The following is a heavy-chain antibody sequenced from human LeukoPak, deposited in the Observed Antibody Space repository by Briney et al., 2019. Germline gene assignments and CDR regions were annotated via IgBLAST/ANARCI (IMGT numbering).Heavy chain of an antibody. V-gene: IGHV4-59*12. D-gene: IGHD6-13*01. CDR2: IYYSGST. CDR1: GGSISSYY. J-gene: IGHJ4*02. Sequence: PSETLSLTCTVSGGSISSYYWSWIRQPPGKGLEWIGYIYYSGSTYYNPSLKSRVTISVDTSKNQFSLKLSSVTAADTAVYYCARDSAAAGFDYWGQGTLVTVSS. CDR3: ARDSAAAGFDY.